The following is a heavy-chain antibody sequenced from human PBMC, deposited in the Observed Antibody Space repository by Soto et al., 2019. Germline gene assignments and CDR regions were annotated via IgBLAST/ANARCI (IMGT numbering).Heavy chain of an antibody. V-gene: IGHV3-23*01. J-gene: IGHJ4*02. CDR3: AKAPYAARHF. D-gene: IGHD6-6*01. CDR2: ITSGGST. CDR1: GFKFSDFA. Sequence: VHLLQSGGSLVQPGGSLSLSCAASGFKFSDFAMSWVRQAPGKGLEWVSAITSGGSTSYADSVKGRFTIYRDNSKNTLYLQINSLRVEDAAVYYCAKAPYAARHFWGQGTMVTVSS.